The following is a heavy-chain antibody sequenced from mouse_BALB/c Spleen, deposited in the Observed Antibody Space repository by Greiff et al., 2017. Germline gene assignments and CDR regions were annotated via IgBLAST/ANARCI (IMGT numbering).Heavy chain of an antibody. CDR2: INPSSGYT. V-gene: IGHV1-4*01. Sequence: VQLQQSGAELARPGASVKMSCKASGYTFTSYTMHWVKQRPGQGLEWIGYINPSSGYTNYNQKFKDKATLTADKSSSTAYMQLSSLTSEDSAVYYCARYLRAGEYFDVCGAGTTVTVSS. CDR3: ARYLRAGEYFDV. J-gene: IGHJ1*01. D-gene: IGHD1-1*01. CDR1: GYTFTSYT.